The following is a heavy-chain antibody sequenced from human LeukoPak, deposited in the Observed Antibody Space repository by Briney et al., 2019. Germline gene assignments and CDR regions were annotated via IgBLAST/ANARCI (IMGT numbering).Heavy chain of an antibody. CDR3: ARGGTGGYSYGWELDY. Sequence: SETLSLTCTVSGGSISSYYWNWIRQPPGKGLEWIAYIHYSGSTNCNPSLKSRVTISVDTSKNQFSLKLSSVTAADTAVYYCARGGTGGYSYGWELDYWGQGTLVTVSS. CDR1: GGSISSYY. CDR2: IHYSGST. D-gene: IGHD5-18*01. V-gene: IGHV4-59*01. J-gene: IGHJ4*02.